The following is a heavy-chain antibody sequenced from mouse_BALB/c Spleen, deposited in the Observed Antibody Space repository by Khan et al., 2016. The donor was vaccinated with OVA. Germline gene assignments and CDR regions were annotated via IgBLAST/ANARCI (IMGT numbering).Heavy chain of an antibody. CDR2: IDPSDGYP. D-gene: IGHD1-1*01. J-gene: IGHJ2*01. CDR1: GYTFTNYW. Sequence: QVQLQQSGVEIAEPGASVKLSCQASGYTFTNYWIHWVKQRPGQGLEWIGEIDPSDGYPKYNQKFRGKATLTVDNSSSTAYMQLSSLTSEDSAVYYCVRNYGIDYWGQGTTLIVSS. V-gene: IGHV1-69*02. CDR3: VRNYGIDY.